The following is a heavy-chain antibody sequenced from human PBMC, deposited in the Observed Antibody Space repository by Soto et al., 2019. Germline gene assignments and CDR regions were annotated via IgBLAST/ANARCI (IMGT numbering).Heavy chain of an antibody. CDR3: ARGGSDGWPFDY. D-gene: IGHD6-19*01. V-gene: IGHV1-18*01. J-gene: IGHJ4*02. CDR1: GYTFTSYG. CDR2: ISAYNGNT. Sequence: QVQLVQSGAAVKKPGASVKVSCKASGYTFTSYGISWVRQAPGQWLEWMGWISAYNGNTNYAQRLQGRVNMTTDTSTNTDYMELRSLRSDDTAVYYCARGGSDGWPFDYWGQGTLVTVSS.